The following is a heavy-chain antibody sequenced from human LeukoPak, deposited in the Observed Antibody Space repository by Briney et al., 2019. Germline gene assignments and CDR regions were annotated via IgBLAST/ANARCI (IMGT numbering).Heavy chain of an antibody. CDR3: AIRGIAAAGKGEYFDY. Sequence: GGSLRLSCAASGFTVSSNYMSWVRQAPGKGLEWVSVIYSGGSTYYADSVKGRFTISRDNSKNTLYLQMNSLRAEDTVVYYCAIRGIAAAGKGEYFDYWGQGTLVTVSS. J-gene: IGHJ4*02. D-gene: IGHD6-13*01. CDR2: IYSGGST. CDR1: GFTVSSNY. V-gene: IGHV3-53*01.